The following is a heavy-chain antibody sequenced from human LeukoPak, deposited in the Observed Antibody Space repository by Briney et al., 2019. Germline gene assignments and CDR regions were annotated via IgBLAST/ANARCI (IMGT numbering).Heavy chain of an antibody. CDR2: ISGSADNI. J-gene: IGHJ4*02. CDR3: AKLKRYSGYGENYFDY. CDR1: GFTFSNPG. Sequence: GGSLRLSCAASGFTFSNPGMSWVRQAPGKRLEWVSGISGSADNIDYADSVKGRFTISRDNSKNTLYLQMNSLRAEDTAVYYCAKLKRYSGYGENYFDYWGQGTLVTVSS. D-gene: IGHD5-12*01. V-gene: IGHV3-23*01.